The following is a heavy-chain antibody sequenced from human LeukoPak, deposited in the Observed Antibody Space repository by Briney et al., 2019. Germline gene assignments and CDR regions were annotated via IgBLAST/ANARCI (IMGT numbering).Heavy chain of an antibody. V-gene: IGHV3-21*01. CDR2: ISSSSSYI. Sequence: GGSLRLSCAASGFTFSSYSMNWVRQAPGKGLEWVSSISSSSSYIYYADSVKGRFTISRDNAKNSLYLQMNSLRAEDTAVYYCARVMTTVTTPLDYWGQGTLVTVSS. J-gene: IGHJ4*02. CDR3: ARVMTTVTTPLDY. CDR1: GFTFSSYS. D-gene: IGHD4-17*01.